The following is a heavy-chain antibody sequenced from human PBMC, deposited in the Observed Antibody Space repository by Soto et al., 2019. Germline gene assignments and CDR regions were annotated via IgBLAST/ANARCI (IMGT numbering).Heavy chain of an antibody. V-gene: IGHV1-69*13. CDR2: IIPIFGTA. CDR1: GGTFSSYA. J-gene: IGHJ3*02. D-gene: IGHD3-3*01. Sequence: GASVKVSCKASGGTFSSYAISWVRQAPGQGLEWMGGIIPIFGTANYAQKFQGRVTITADESTSTAYMELSSLRSEDTAVYYCARLITPITIFGVVIFGAFDIWGQGTMVTASS. CDR3: ARLITPITIFGVVIFGAFDI.